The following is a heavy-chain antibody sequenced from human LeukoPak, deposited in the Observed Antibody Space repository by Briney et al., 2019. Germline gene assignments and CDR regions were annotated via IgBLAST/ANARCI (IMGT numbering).Heavy chain of an antibody. CDR2: ISASGSAI. CDR3: VRDGYYDHDSFDI. V-gene: IGHV3-48*03. Sequence: GGSLRLSCAASGFTFSSFEMYWVRQAPGKGLEWVSYISASGSAIYYVDSVKGRFTISRDNAKNSLYLQMNSLRAEDTAVYYCVRDGYYDHDSFDIWGQGTMVTVSS. D-gene: IGHD3-22*01. J-gene: IGHJ3*02. CDR1: GFTFSSFE.